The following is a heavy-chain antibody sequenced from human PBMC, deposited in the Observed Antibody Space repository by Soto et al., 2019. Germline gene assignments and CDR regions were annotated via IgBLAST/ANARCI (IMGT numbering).Heavy chain of an antibody. CDR2: FYHSGST. V-gene: IGHV4-30-4*01. CDR1: GGSISSGDYY. CDR3: ARARGARYFDY. Sequence: PSETLSLTCAVSGGSISSGDYYWSWIRQPPKKGLEWVGFFYHSGSTYYNPSLKSRVTISVDTSKNQFSLKLSSVTAADTAVYYCARARGARYFDYWGQGTLVTVSS. J-gene: IGHJ4*02. D-gene: IGHD2-15*01.